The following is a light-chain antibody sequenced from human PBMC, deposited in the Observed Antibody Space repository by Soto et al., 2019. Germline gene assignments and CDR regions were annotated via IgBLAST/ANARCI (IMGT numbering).Light chain of an antibody. J-gene: IGLJ1*01. CDR2: DVS. CDR1: SHVFGIYNS. V-gene: IGLV2-14*01. Sequence: SAPAQPAPVSGSPWQSVPLSSPGNSHVFGIYNSVSWYQQYPGKAPKLMIHDVSNRPSGVSNRFSGSKSGNTASLTISGLQAEDEADYYCSSYTSSSSYVFGSGTKVTVL. CDR3: SSYTSSSSYV.